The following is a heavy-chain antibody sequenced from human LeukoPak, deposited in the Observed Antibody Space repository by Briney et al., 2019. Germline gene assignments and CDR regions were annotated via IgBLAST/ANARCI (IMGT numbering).Heavy chain of an antibody. D-gene: IGHD6-25*01. J-gene: IGHJ6*02. CDR3: ARGPAAYYYYGMDV. CDR1: GGSFSGHY. CDR2: INHSGST. Sequence: SETLSLTCAVYGGSFSGHYWSWIRQPPGKGLEWIGEINHSGSTNYNPSLKSRVTISVDTSKNQFSLKLSSVTAADTAVYYCARGPAAYYYYGMDVWGQGTTVTVSS. V-gene: IGHV4-34*01.